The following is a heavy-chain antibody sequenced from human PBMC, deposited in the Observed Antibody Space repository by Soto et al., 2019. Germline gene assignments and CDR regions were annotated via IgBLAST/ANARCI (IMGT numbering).Heavy chain of an antibody. J-gene: IGHJ6*02. D-gene: IGHD6-13*01. CDR2: IGTAGDT. V-gene: IGHV3-13*01. CDR3: ARAHSSSWSAPYYYGMDV. CDR1: GFTFSSYD. Sequence: GGSLRLSCAASGFTFSSYDMHWVRQATGKGLEWVSAIGTAGDTYYPGSVKGRFTISRENAKNSLYLQTNSLRAGDTAVYYCARAHSSSWSAPYYYGMDVWGQGTTVTVSS.